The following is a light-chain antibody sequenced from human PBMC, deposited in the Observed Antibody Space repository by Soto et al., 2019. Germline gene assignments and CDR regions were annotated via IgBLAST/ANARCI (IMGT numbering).Light chain of an antibody. CDR1: QSVSSNY. J-gene: IGKJ1*01. V-gene: IGKV3-20*01. CDR2: GAS. CDR3: QQYVNSRWT. Sequence: EIVLTQSPGTLSLSPGERATLSCRPSQSVSSNYLAWYQQRPGQAPRLLIYGASSRATGIPDRFSGSGSGTDFSLSISRVEPEDSAVYYCQQYVNSRWTLGQGTKV.